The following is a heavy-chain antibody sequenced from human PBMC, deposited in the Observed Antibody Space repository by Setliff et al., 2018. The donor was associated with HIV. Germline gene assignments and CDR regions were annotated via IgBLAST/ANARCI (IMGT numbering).Heavy chain of an antibody. J-gene: IGHJ6*03. CDR3: AREIQFSATTYYYYMDD. CDR1: GGSISSYY. CDR2: IYASGRT. D-gene: IGHD5-18*01. Sequence: PSETLSLTCTVSGGSISSYYWSWIRQPAGKGLEWIGRIYASGRTNYNPSLKSRVTLSVDTSKNQFSLKVTSVTAADTAVYYCAREIQFSATTYYYYMDDWGRGTTVTVS. V-gene: IGHV4-4*07.